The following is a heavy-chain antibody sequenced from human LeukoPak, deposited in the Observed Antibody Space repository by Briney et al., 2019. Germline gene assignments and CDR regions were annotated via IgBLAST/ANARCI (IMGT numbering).Heavy chain of an antibody. CDR3: ARVFEL. Sequence: GGSLRLSCAASRFTFSSYEMNWVRQAPGKGLEWVSYIGGSGSPIYYADSVKGRFTISRDNAKNSLYLQMNSLRAEDTAVYYCARVFELWGRGTLVTVAS. CDR2: IGGSGSPI. V-gene: IGHV3-48*03. J-gene: IGHJ2*01. CDR1: RFTFSSYE.